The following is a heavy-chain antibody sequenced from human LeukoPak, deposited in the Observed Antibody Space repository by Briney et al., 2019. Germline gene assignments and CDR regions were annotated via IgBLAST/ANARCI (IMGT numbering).Heavy chain of an antibody. J-gene: IGHJ4*02. CDR2: ISYDGSNK. CDR1: GFTFSSYA. Sequence: GGSLRLSCAASGFTFSSYAMHWVRQAPGKGLEWVAVISYDGSNKYYADSVKGRFTISRDNSKNTLYLQMNSLRAEDTAVYYCAKGWRYSGTYSSLFDYWGQGTLVTVSS. D-gene: IGHD1-26*01. CDR3: AKGWRYSGTYSSLFDY. V-gene: IGHV3-30-3*01.